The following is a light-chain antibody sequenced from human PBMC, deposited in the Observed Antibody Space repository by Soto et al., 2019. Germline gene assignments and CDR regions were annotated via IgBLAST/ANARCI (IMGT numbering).Light chain of an antibody. CDR3: HLWDNTSDQPV. Sequence: SYELTQPPSVSVTPGQTARIPCGGNDIGTKSVHWYQQKPDQSPVLVVYDDSDRPSGIPERFSGSNSGNAATLTISSVEAGDEADYYCHLWDNTSDQPVFGGGTKVTVL. CDR1: DIGTKS. CDR2: DDS. J-gene: IGLJ2*01. V-gene: IGLV3-21*02.